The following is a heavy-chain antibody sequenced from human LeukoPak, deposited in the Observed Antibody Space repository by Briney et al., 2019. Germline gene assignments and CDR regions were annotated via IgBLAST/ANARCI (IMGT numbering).Heavy chain of an antibody. V-gene: IGHV1-69*06. CDR1: GGTFSSYA. CDR3: ARGNPITMVRGVIITGAFDI. CDR2: IIPIFGTA. D-gene: IGHD3-10*01. J-gene: IGHJ3*02. Sequence: ASVKVSCKASGGTFSSYAISWVRQAPGQGLEWMGGIIPIFGTANYAQKFQGRVTITADKSTSTAYMELSSLRSEDTAVYYCARGNPITMVRGVIITGAFDIWGQGTMVTVSS.